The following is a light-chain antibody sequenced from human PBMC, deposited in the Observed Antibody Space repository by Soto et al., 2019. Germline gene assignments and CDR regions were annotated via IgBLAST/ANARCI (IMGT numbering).Light chain of an antibody. Sequence: QSVLTQPRSVSGAPGQSVTISCPGTNSEIGRYNYVSLDQHHPGIAPKLMIYDVSTRPSGVPDRFSGSKSGTTASLTISGLQAEDEADYYCCSYAGSPYVFGTGTKVTVL. J-gene: IGLJ1*01. CDR2: DVS. CDR3: CSYAGSPYV. V-gene: IGLV2-11*01. CDR1: NSEIGRYNY.